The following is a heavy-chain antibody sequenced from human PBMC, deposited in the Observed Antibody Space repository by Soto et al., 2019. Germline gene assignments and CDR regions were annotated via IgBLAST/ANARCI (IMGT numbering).Heavy chain of an antibody. V-gene: IGHV3-23*01. Sequence: GGSLRLSCAASGFTFSSYAMSWVRQAPGKGLEWVSAISGSGGSTYYADSVKGRFTISRDNSKNTLYLQMNSLRAEDTAVYYCARDSNYYGSGTLIDYWGQGTLVTVSS. CDR2: ISGSGGST. CDR1: GFTFSSYA. CDR3: ARDSNYYGSGTLIDY. D-gene: IGHD3-10*01. J-gene: IGHJ4*02.